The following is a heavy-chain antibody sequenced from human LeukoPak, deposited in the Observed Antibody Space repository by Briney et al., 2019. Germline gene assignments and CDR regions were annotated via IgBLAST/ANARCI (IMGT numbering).Heavy chain of an antibody. V-gene: IGHV4-4*07. D-gene: IGHD3-22*01. CDR3: ARDYRMTMIVD. CDR1: GGSIHSY. J-gene: IGHJ4*02. CDR2: ISGSGTI. Sequence: SETLSLTCTVSGGSIHSYWSWIRQPAGKGLEWIGRISGSGTITYNPALQSRLTISIDTSKNQFSLDLSSVTAADSAVYYCARDYRMTMIVDWGQGTLVTVSS.